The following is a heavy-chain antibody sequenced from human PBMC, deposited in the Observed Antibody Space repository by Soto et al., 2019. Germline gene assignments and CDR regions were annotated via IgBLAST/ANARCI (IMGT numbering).Heavy chain of an antibody. CDR2: ISGSGGST. V-gene: IGHV3-23*01. CDR3: AKDGLQWLVLHASMDV. D-gene: IGHD6-19*01. CDR1: GFTFSSYA. Sequence: PGGSLRLSCAASGFTFSSYAMSWVRQAPGKGLEWVSAISGSGGSTYYADSVKGRFTISRDNSKNTLYLQMNSLRAEDTAVYYCAKDGLQWLVLHASMDVWGQGTTVTVSS. J-gene: IGHJ6*02.